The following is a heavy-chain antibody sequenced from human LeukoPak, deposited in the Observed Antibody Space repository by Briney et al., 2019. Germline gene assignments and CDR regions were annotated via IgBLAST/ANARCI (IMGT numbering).Heavy chain of an antibody. J-gene: IGHJ6*03. CDR3: ARGSSSDYYYMDV. V-gene: IGHV3-7*04. D-gene: IGHD6-6*01. Sequence: PGGSLRLSCAASGFTFSSYWMSWVRQAPGKGLEWVANINQDGSEKYYADSVKGRFTISRDNSKNTLYLQMNSLRAEDTAVYYCARGSSSDYYYMDVWGKGTTVTVSS. CDR1: GFTFSSYW. CDR2: INQDGSEK.